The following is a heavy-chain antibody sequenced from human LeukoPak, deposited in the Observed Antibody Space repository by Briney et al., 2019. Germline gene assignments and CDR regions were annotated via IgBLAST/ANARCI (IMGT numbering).Heavy chain of an antibody. J-gene: IGHJ4*02. CDR2: ISVSGGST. CDR1: GFTFSKYA. CDR3: AKYISGSYVSNFDY. Sequence: GGSLRLSCAASGFTFSKYAMSWVRQAPGKGLEWVSGISVSGGSTYYADSVKGRFTISRDNSKNTVYLQINSLRAEDTAIYYCAKYISGSYVSNFDYWGQGTLVTVSS. D-gene: IGHD1-26*01. V-gene: IGHV3-23*01.